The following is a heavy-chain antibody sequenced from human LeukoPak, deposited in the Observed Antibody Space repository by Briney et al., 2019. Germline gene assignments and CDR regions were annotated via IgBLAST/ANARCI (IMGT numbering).Heavy chain of an antibody. D-gene: IGHD5-12*01. V-gene: IGHV5-51*01. Sequence: PGESLQISCKGSGYRSTDYWIAWVRQMPGKGLEWMGIVYPTNSETRYSPSFQGQVTISADKSISTAYLQWSSLKASDTAMYFCARHRYSGSDTQGFDYWGQGTLVTVSS. J-gene: IGHJ4*02. CDR3: ARHRYSGSDTQGFDY. CDR2: VYPTNSET. CDR1: GYRSTDYW.